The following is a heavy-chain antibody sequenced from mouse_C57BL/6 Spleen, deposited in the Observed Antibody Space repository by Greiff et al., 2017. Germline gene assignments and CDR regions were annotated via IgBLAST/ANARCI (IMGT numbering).Heavy chain of an antibody. Sequence: VQLQQSGAELAQPGASVKLSCKASGYTFTSYWMHWVKQRPGQGLEWIGYINPSSGYNKYNQKFKDKATLTADKSSSTAYMQLSSLTYEDSAVYYCARDQLRRDYYAMDYWGQGTSGTGS. CDR1: GYTFTSYW. D-gene: IGHD1-2*01. J-gene: IGHJ4*01. CDR3: ARDQLRRDYYAMDY. V-gene: IGHV1-7*01. CDR2: INPSSGYN.